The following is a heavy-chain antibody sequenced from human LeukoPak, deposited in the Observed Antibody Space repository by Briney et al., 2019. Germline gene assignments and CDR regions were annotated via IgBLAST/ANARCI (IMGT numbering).Heavy chain of an antibody. CDR3: ARDSILDY. CDR2: ILYDGGNT. Sequence: PRGSLRLSCAASGFTFSSYAMHWVRQAPGEGLEWVAVILYDGGNTYYADTVKGRVTISTDNSKSTLYMQMNSLRAEDTAVYYCARDSILDYWGQGTLVTVS. CDR1: GFTFSSYA. V-gene: IGHV3-30*01. J-gene: IGHJ4*02.